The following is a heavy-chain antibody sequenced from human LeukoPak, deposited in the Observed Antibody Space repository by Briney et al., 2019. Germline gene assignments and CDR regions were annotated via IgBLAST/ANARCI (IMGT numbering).Heavy chain of an antibody. CDR3: ARDRFGGEQN. Sequence: ASVKVSCKASGGTFSSYAISWVRQAPGQGLEWMGRIIPIFGTANYAQKFQGRVTITADKSTRTAYMELSSLRSEDTAVYYCARDRFGGEQNWGQGTLVTVSS. D-gene: IGHD3-16*01. CDR2: IIPIFGTA. V-gene: IGHV1-69*06. CDR1: GGTFSSYA. J-gene: IGHJ4*02.